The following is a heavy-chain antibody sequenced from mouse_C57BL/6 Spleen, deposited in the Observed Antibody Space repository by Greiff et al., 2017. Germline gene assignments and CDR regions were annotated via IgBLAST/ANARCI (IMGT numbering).Heavy chain of an antibody. J-gene: IGHJ2*01. CDR1: GYSFPSYY. Sequence: QVQLQQSGPELVKPGASVKISCKASGYSFPSYYIHWVKQRPGQGLEWIGWIYPGSGNTKYNDKFKGKATLTADTSSSTAYMQLSSLTSEDSAVYYCARRVYDYDAAYFDYWGQGTTLTVSS. D-gene: IGHD2-4*01. V-gene: IGHV1-66*01. CDR3: ARRVYDYDAAYFDY. CDR2: IYPGSGNT.